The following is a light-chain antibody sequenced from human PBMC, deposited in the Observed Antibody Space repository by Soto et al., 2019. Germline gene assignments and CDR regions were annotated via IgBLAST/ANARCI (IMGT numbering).Light chain of an antibody. Sequence: EIVMTQSPVTLSVSPGEGATLFCRASQSVRNNLAWYQQKPGQAPRLLIYDASNRAIGIPARFSGSGSGTDFTLTISSLEPEDFAVYYCQQRSDWPWTFGQGTKVDIK. CDR1: QSVRNN. CDR2: DAS. CDR3: QQRSDWPWT. J-gene: IGKJ1*01. V-gene: IGKV3-11*01.